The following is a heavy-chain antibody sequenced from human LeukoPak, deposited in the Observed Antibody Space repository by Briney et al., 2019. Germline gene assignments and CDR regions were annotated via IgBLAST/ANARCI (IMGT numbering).Heavy chain of an antibody. V-gene: IGHV4-34*01. CDR2: INHSGIT. Sequence: SETLSLTCAVYGGSFSDYYWSWIRQPPGKGLEWIGEINHSGITNYNPSLKSRVTISEDTSKNQCSLKLSSVTAADTAVYYCARDQTGEGYWGQGTLVTVSS. CDR3: ARDQTGEGY. CDR1: GGSFSDYY. D-gene: IGHD7-27*01. J-gene: IGHJ4*02.